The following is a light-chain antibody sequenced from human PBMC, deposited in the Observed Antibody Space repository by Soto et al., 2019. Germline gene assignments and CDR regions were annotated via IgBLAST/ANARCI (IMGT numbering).Light chain of an antibody. CDR3: QHYHLWPPFS. Sequence: EVVVTQSPATLSVSPGERVTLSCRASQSVATYITWYQQKRGQAPRLLIYDASSRATDVPARFSGSGSGTEFTLTITSLQSEDFAVYYCQHYHLWPPFSFGPGTKVDIK. CDR1: QSVATY. J-gene: IGKJ3*01. CDR2: DAS. V-gene: IGKV3-15*01.